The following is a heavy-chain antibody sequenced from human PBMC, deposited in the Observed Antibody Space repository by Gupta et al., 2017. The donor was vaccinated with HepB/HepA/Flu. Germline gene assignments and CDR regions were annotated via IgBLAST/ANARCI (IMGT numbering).Heavy chain of an antibody. V-gene: IGHV4-31*03. Sequence: QVQLQESGPGLVKPSQTLSLTCTVSGGSIKNNNYYWTWIRQQPGKGLEWIGYIYHSGSTYYNPSRKNRPSISIDTSKNQFSLKLSSVTAADTAIFFCAKGEGGGLGYFDPWGQGTLVTVAS. CDR2: IYHSGST. D-gene: IGHD3-16*01. J-gene: IGHJ5*02. CDR1: GGSIKNNNYY. CDR3: AKGEGGGLGYFDP.